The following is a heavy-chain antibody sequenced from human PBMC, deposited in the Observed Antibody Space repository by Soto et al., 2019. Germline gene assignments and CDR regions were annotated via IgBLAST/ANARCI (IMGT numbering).Heavy chain of an antibody. V-gene: IGHV3-15*07. J-gene: IGHJ4*02. CDR1: GFIFSNAW. D-gene: IGHD3-22*01. CDR3: TTDHPYRYDGSCYDH. Sequence: EVQLVDSGGGLVKPGESLRLSCAGSGFIFSNAWINWVRQAPGKGLEWVGRIKSKVDGGTTDYIAPVSGRFTISRDDSRNTVYLQMNSLKTEDTAVDHCTTDHPYRYDGSCYDHWGQGTLVTVSS. CDR2: IKSKVDGGTT.